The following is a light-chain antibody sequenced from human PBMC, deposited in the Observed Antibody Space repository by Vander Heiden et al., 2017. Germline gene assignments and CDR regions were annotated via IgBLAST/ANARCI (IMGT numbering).Light chain of an antibody. CDR2: WAS. Sequence: IVMAQSPYSLAVSLGERASINCKSSQSVLYSSNNKNYLAWYQQKPGQPPKLLMYWASTREAGVADRFSGSGSGTDFALTISSLQAEDAALYYWQQYLSTPLTFGGGTKVEIK. CDR1: QSVLYSSNNKNY. V-gene: IGKV4-1*01. J-gene: IGKJ4*01. CDR3: QQYLSTPLT.